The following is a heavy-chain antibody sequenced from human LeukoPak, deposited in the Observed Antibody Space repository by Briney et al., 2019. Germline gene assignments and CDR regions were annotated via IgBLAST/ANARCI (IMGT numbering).Heavy chain of an antibody. Sequence: TSETLSLTCAVYGGSFSGYYWSWIRQPPGKGLEWIGEINHSGSTNYNPSLKSRVTISVDTSKNQFSLKLSSVTAADTAVYYCARVAYSSSCYAFDYWGQGTLVTVSS. CDR1: GGSFSGYY. J-gene: IGHJ4*02. V-gene: IGHV4-34*01. CDR3: ARVAYSSSCYAFDY. D-gene: IGHD6-13*01. CDR2: INHSGST.